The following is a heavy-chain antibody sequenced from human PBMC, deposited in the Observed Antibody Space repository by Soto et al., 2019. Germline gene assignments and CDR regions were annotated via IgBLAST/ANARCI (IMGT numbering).Heavy chain of an antibody. V-gene: IGHV2-26*01. D-gene: IGHD5-18*01. Sequence: QVTLKESGPVLVKPTETLTLTCCVSGFSLSNARMGVSWIRQPPGKALEWLAHIFSNDEKYYSTSLKSRVTISKDTSKSQVVLTMTNMDPVDTATYYCARIRGYSYFKYYYGMDVWGQGTTVTVSS. CDR2: IFSNDEK. J-gene: IGHJ6*02. CDR3: ARIRGYSYFKYYYGMDV. CDR1: GFSLSNARMG.